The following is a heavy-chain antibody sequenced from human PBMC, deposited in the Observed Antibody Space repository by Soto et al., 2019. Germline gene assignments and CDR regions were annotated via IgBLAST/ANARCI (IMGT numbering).Heavy chain of an antibody. J-gene: IGHJ5*02. CDR1: GFSISNIG. D-gene: IGHD5-12*01. V-gene: IGHV3-21*06. CDR3: GREGPSGYIPCYFET. Sequence: GGSLRLSCSASGFSISNIGMFWVRQAPGRGLEWISFISRSHSDIYYAASVKGWFTISRDNAKNSMFLQMNSLRDEDSAVYYCGREGPSGYIPCYFETWGQGVLVTVSS. CDR2: ISRSHSDI.